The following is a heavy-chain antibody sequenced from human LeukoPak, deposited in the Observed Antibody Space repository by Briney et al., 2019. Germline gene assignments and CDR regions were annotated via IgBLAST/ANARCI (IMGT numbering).Heavy chain of an antibody. V-gene: IGHV4-4*08. Sequence: SETLSLTCTVSGVSINSHYLNWIRQPPGKGLEWIGYIYGSGRTNYNPSLKSRVTISLDTSKNHFSLKLRSVTAADTAVYYCARLGSTWFGGGDWFDPWGQGTLVTVSS. CDR3: ARLGSTWFGGGDWFDP. CDR2: IYGSGRT. J-gene: IGHJ5*02. CDR1: GVSINSHY. D-gene: IGHD3-10*01.